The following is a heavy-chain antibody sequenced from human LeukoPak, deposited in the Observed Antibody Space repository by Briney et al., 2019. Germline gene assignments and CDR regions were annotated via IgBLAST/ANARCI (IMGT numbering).Heavy chain of an antibody. CDR2: IYSSGST. D-gene: IGHD3-9*01. J-gene: IGHJ4*02. CDR3: ARGHNFGRLHPFDY. Sequence: PGGSLRLSCAASGFTFSSFPMSWVRQAPGKGLEWVSVIYSSGSTYYADSVKGRFTISRDNSKNTLYLQMNSLRAEDTAVYYCARGHNFGRLHPFDYWGQGTLVTVSS. V-gene: IGHV3-66*01. CDR1: GFTFSSFP.